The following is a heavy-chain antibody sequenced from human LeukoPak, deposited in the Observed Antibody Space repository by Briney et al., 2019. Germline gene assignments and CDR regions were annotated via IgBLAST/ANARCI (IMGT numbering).Heavy chain of an antibody. D-gene: IGHD2-15*01. J-gene: IGHJ6*03. V-gene: IGHV4-34*01. CDR2: INHSGST. Sequence: SETLSLTCAVYGGSFSGYYWSWIRQPPGKGLEWIGEINHSGSTNYNPSLKSRVTISVDTSKNQFSLKLSSVTAADTAVYYCARVLYCSGGSCTPYYYYYMDVWGKGTTVTVSS. CDR3: ARVLYCSGGSCTPYYYYYMDV. CDR1: GGSFSGYY.